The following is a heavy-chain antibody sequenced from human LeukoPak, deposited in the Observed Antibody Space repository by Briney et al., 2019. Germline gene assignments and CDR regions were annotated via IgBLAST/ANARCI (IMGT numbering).Heavy chain of an antibody. CDR1: GVSISSYY. D-gene: IGHD3-16*01. CDR2: IYTSGST. CDR3: ARDSLGFRAFDI. J-gene: IGHJ3*02. Sequence: SETLSLTCRASGVSISSYYWSWIRQPAGKGLEWIGRIYTSGSTNYNPSLRIRITMSVDTSKDQIYLNLSSVAAADTAVYYCARDSLGFRAFDIWGQGTMITGSS. V-gene: IGHV4-4*07.